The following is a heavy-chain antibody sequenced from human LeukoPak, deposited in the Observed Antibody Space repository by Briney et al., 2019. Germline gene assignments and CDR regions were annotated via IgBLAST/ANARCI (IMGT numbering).Heavy chain of an antibody. V-gene: IGHV1-58*02. CDR2: IVVGSGNT. CDR3: AADRAYSSGWYEFDY. Sequence: ASVKVSRKASGFTFSSSAMQWVRQARGQRLEWIGWIVVGSGNTNYAQKFQERVTITRDMSTSTAYMELSSLRSEDTAVYYCAADRAYSSGWYEFDYWGQGTLVTVSS. D-gene: IGHD6-19*01. J-gene: IGHJ4*02. CDR1: GFTFSSSA.